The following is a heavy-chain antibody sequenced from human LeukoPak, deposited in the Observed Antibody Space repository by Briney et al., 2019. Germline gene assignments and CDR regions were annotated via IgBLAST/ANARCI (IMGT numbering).Heavy chain of an antibody. CDR1: GFTFSDSY. V-gene: IGHV3-11*03. D-gene: IGHD2-15*01. J-gene: IGHJ1*01. Sequence: GGSLRLSCAASGFTFSDSYMSWIRQAPGKGLEWVSYSTSSYTNYAESVKGRFTISRDNAKNSLYLQMNSLRAEDTAVYYCARAQDYCSGSTCYGYFQYWGQGTLVTVSS. CDR2: STSSYT. CDR3: ARAQDYCSGSTCYGYFQY.